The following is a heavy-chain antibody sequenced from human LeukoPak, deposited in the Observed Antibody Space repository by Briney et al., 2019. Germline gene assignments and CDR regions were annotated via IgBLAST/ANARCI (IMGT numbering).Heavy chain of an antibody. D-gene: IGHD3-22*01. CDR1: GGSISSGGYY. V-gene: IGHV4-61*02. Sequence: SQTQSLTCTVSGGSISSGGYYWSWIRQPAGKGLEWIGRIYTSGSTNYNPSLKSRVTISVDTSKTQFSLKLSSVPDADTAVYYCASDRVPYYYDSSGYIDYWGQGPLVTVSS. CDR2: IYTSGST. J-gene: IGHJ4*02. CDR3: ASDRVPYYYDSSGYIDY.